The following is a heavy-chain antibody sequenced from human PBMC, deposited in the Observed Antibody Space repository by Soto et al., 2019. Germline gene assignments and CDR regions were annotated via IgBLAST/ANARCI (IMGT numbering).Heavy chain of an antibody. D-gene: IGHD3-22*01. J-gene: IGHJ4*02. CDR1: GYSFTSYW. CDR2: IYPGDSDT. CDR3: AIGTTVVVLFH. Sequence: GESLKISCKSSGYSFTSYWVAWVRQMPGKGLEWMGIIYPGDSDTRYSPSFQGQVTISADKSISTAYLQWSSLKASDTAMYYCAIGTTVVVLFHWGQGTLVTVSS. V-gene: IGHV5-51*01.